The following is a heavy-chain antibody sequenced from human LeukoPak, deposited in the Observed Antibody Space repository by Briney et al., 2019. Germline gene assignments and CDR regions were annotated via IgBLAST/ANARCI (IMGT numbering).Heavy chain of an antibody. CDR2: IKIETDDGAR. CDR3: NTDRRGAGLVAHGTWTFGY. V-gene: IGHV3-15*01. CDR1: GFSFRNAW. Sequence: GGSLRFSCGASGFSFRNAWMSWVRQAPGKGLEWVGRIKIETDDGARDYAAPVKGRFTISRDDSKNTLYLQMNSLKTEDTAVYYCNTDRRGAGLVAHGTWTFGYWGQGTLVTVSS. J-gene: IGHJ4*02. D-gene: IGHD2-15*01.